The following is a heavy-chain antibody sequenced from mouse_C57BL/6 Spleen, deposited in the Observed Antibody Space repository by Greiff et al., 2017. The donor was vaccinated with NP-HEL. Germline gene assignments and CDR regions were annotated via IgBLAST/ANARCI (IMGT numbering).Heavy chain of an antibody. D-gene: IGHD1-1*01. CDR3: ARDHITTVVENYAMDY. Sequence: EVQVVESGGGLVKPGGSLKLSCAASGFTFSSYAMSWVRQTPEKRLEWVATISDGGSYTYYPDNVKGRFTISRDNAKNNLYLQMSHLKSDDTAMYYCARDHITTVVENYAMDYWGQGTSVTVSS. V-gene: IGHV5-4*01. J-gene: IGHJ4*01. CDR1: GFTFSSYA. CDR2: ISDGGSYT.